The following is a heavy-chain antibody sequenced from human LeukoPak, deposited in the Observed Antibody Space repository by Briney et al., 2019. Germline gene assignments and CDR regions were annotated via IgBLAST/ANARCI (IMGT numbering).Heavy chain of an antibody. V-gene: IGHV3-21*01. CDR3: ARDPGAYSSSPIDY. CDR1: GFTFSSYS. Sequence: GGSLRLSCAASGFTFSSYSMNWVRQAPGKGLEWVSSISSSSSYTYYADSVKGRFTISRDNAKNSLYLQMNSLRAEDTAVYYCARDPGAYSSSPIDYWGQGTLVTVSS. J-gene: IGHJ4*02. CDR2: ISSSSSYT. D-gene: IGHD6-6*01.